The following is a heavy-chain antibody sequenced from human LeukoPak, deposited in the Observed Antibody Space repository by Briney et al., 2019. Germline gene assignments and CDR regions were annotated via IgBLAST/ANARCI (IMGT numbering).Heavy chain of an antibody. CDR2: IYYSGSA. V-gene: IGHV4-30-4*01. Sequence: SETLSLTCTVSGGSISSGDYYWNWIRQPPGKGLEWIGFIYYSGSAYYNPSLKSRVIISVDTSKNQFSLNLSSVTAADTAVYFCARGLARFYGAASDFWGQGTLVTVSS. CDR1: GGSISSGDYY. D-gene: IGHD3-3*02. CDR3: ARGLARFYGAASDF. J-gene: IGHJ4*02.